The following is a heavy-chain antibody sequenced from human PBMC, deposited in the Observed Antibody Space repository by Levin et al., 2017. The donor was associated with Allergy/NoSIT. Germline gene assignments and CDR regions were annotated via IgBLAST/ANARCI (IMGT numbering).Heavy chain of an antibody. V-gene: IGHV3-11*01. Sequence: SCAASGFTFSDYYMSWIRQAPGKGLEWVSYISSSGSTIYYADSVKGRFTISRDNAKNSLYLQMNSLRAEDTAVYYCARTGYDYVWGSYRYTGWYFDYWGQGTLVTVSS. D-gene: IGHD3-16*02. CDR1: GFTFSDYY. J-gene: IGHJ4*02. CDR3: ARTGYDYVWGSYRYTGWYFDY. CDR2: ISSSGSTI.